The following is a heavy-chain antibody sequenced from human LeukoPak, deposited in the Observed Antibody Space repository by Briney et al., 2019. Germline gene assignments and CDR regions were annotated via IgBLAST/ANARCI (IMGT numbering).Heavy chain of an antibody. V-gene: IGHV4-61*02. CDR3: ARLEAAAGTPYFDY. D-gene: IGHD6-13*01. CDR2: IYTSGST. J-gene: IGHJ4*02. Sequence: SQTLSLTCTVSGGPISSGSYYWSWIRQPAGKGLEWIGRIYTSGSTNYNPSLKSRVTISVDTSKNQFSLKLSSVTAADTAVYYCARLEAAAGTPYFDYWGQGTLVTVSS. CDR1: GGPISSGSYY.